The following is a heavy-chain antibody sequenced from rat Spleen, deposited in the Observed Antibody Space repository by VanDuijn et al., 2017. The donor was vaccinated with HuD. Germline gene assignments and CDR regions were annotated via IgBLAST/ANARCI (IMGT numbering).Heavy chain of an antibody. CDR1: GFTFSDYY. D-gene: IGHD1-11*01. Sequence: EVQLVESGGGLVQPGRSLKLSCTASGFTFSDYYMAWVRQAPKKGLEWVASISYDGSNTYYRDSVKGRFIISRDNAKSTLYLQMDSLRSEDTAIYFCTRRGYLSNWYFDFWGPGTMVTVSS. CDR2: ISYDGSNT. J-gene: IGHJ1*01. V-gene: IGHV5-7*01. CDR3: TRRGYLSNWYFDF.